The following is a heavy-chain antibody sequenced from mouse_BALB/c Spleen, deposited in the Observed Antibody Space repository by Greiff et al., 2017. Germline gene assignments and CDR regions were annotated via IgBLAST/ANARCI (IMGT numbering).Heavy chain of an antibody. CDR1: GFTFSSYT. J-gene: IGHJ4*01. V-gene: IGHV5-12-2*01. CDR2: ISNGGGST. CDR3: ARSLLYDYYYAMDY. D-gene: IGHD2-4*01. Sequence: EVQLVESGGGLVQPGGSLKLSCAASGFTFSSYTMSWVRPTPEKRLEWVAYISNGGGSTYYPDTVKGRFTISRDNAKNTLYLQMSSLKSEDTAMYYCARSLLYDYYYAMDYWGQGTSVTVSS.